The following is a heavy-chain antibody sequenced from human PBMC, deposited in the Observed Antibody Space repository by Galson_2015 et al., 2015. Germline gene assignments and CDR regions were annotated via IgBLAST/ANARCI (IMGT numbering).Heavy chain of an antibody. J-gene: IGHJ6*02. V-gene: IGHV3-30*04. CDR3: ARENSYGPLNYYYYGMDV. CDR2: ISYDGSNK. CDR1: GFTFGSDA. Sequence: ALRLSCAASGFTFGSDAMHWGRQAPGKGLEWVAVISYDGSNKYYADSVKGRVTICRDNSKNALYLQMNSLRAEDTSVYYCARENSYGPLNYYYYGMDVRGQGTTVTVSS. D-gene: IGHD5-18*01.